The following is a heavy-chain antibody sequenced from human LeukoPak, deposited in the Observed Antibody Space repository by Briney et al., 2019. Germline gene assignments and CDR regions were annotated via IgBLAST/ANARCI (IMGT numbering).Heavy chain of an antibody. J-gene: IGHJ5*02. CDR3: ARALYGSGTYWFDP. D-gene: IGHD3-10*01. Sequence: KVSCKASGGTFSSYAISWVRQAPGQGLEWMGIIYPGDSDTRYSPSFRGQVTISADKSINTAYLQWRSLKASDTAMYYCARALYGSGTYWFDPWGQGTLVTVSS. CDR1: GGTFSSYA. V-gene: IGHV5-51*01. CDR2: IYPGDSDT.